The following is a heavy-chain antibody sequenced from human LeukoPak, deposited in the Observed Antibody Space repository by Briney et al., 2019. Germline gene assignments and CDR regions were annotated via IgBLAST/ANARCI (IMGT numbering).Heavy chain of an antibody. Sequence: SETLSLTCAVYGGSFSGYYWSWIRQPPGKGLEWIGEINHSGSTNYNPSLKSRVTISVDTSKNQFSLKLSSVTAADTAVYYCARATYSGSYGYWFDPWGQGALVTVSS. D-gene: IGHD1-26*01. J-gene: IGHJ5*02. CDR3: ARATYSGSYGYWFDP. CDR2: INHSGST. CDR1: GGSFSGYY. V-gene: IGHV4-34*01.